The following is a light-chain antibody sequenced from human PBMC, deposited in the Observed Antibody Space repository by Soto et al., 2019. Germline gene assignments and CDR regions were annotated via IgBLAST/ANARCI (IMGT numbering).Light chain of an antibody. J-gene: IGKJ2*01. CDR2: DAS. Sequence: DIQMTQSPSTLSASVGDRVTITCRASQSISSWLAWYQQKPGKAPKLLIYDASSLESGVPSRFSGSASGTKFTLSISSLQPDDFATYYCQQYRTFGQGNKLEIK. CDR3: QQYRT. CDR1: QSISSW. V-gene: IGKV1-5*01.